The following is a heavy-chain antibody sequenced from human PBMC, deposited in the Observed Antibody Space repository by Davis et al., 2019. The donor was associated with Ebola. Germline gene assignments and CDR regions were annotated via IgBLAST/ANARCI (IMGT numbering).Heavy chain of an antibody. V-gene: IGHV3-48*04. CDR1: GFTFSSYS. J-gene: IGHJ6*02. CDR3: ARGIVLVVYAIKYYYGMDV. D-gene: IGHD2-8*02. CDR2: ISSSGSTI. Sequence: GESLKISCAASGFTFSSYSMNWVRQAPGKGLEWVSYISSSGSTIYYADSVKGRFTISRDNAKNSLYLQMNSLRAEDTAVYYCARGIVLVVYAIKYYYGMDVWGQGTTVTVSS.